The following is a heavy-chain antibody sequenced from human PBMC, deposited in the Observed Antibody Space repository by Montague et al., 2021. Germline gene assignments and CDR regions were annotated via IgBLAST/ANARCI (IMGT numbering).Heavy chain of an antibody. CDR3: ARAGPRTYGGDSLAY. V-gene: IGHV4-39*01. D-gene: IGHD3-10*01. CDR2: NYYRGNT. Sequence: SETLSLTCTVSGGPISSSPFYWGWIRPSPGKGLEWIGSNYYRGNTYYNPSLKSRVSLSIDTSKNQFSLKMNSVTAADTAVYYCARAGPRTYGGDSLAYWGQGALVTVSS. J-gene: IGHJ4*02. CDR1: GGPISSSPFY.